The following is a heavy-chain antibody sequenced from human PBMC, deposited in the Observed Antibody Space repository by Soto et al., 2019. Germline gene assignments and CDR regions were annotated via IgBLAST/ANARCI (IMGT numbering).Heavy chain of an antibody. D-gene: IGHD5-12*01. V-gene: IGHV4-30-4*01. J-gene: IGHJ6*02. Sequence: SETLSLTCTVSGGSISSGDYYWSWIRQPPGKGLEWIGYIYYSGSTYYNPSLKSRVTISVDTSKNQFSLKLSSVTAADTAVYYCARDDAYSGPPGGMDVWGQGTTVTVSS. CDR1: GGSISSGDYY. CDR2: IYYSGST. CDR3: ARDDAYSGPPGGMDV.